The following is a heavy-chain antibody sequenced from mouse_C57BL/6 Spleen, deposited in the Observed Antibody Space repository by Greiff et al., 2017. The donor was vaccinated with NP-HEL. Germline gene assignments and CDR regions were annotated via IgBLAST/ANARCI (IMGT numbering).Heavy chain of an antibody. CDR1: GYTFTDYE. J-gene: IGHJ3*01. V-gene: IGHV1-15*01. CDR2: IDPETGGT. CDR3: TPYYYGSSYGFAY. Sequence: QVQLKQSGAELVRPGASVTLSCKASGYTFTDYEMHWVKQTPVHGLEWIGAIDPETGGTAYNQKFKGKAILTADKSSSTAYMELRSLTSEDSAVYYCTPYYYGSSYGFAYWGQGTLVTVSA. D-gene: IGHD1-1*01.